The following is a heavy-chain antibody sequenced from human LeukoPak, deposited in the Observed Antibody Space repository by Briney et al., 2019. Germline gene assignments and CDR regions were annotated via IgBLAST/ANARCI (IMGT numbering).Heavy chain of an antibody. CDR3: AKDLGGATGVFAFDI. CDR1: GFTFSSYA. D-gene: IGHD1-26*01. CDR2: ISGSGGST. Sequence: GGSLRLSCAASGFTFSSYAMSWVRQAPGKGLEWVSAISGSGGSTYYADSVKGRFTISSDNSKNTLYLQMNSLRAEDTAVYYCAKDLGGATGVFAFDIWGQGTMVTVSS. J-gene: IGHJ3*02. V-gene: IGHV3-23*01.